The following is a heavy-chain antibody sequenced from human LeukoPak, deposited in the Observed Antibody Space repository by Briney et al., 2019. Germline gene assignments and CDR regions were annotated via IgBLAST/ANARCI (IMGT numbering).Heavy chain of an antibody. CDR3: ARAPLYCSGGSCYDYYYYYYMDV. CDR2: INTNTGNP. V-gene: IGHV7-4-1*02. Sequence: ASVKVSCKASGYTFTSYAMNWVRQAPGQGLEWMGWINTNTGNPTYAQGFTGRFVFSLDTSVSTAYLQISSLKAEDTAVYYCARAPLYCSGGSCYDYYYYYYMDVWGKGTTVTVSS. J-gene: IGHJ6*03. D-gene: IGHD2-15*01. CDR1: GYTFTSYA.